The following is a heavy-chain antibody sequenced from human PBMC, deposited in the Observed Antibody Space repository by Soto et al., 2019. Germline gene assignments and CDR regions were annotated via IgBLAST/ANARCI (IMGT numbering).Heavy chain of an antibody. J-gene: IGHJ4*02. V-gene: IGHV3-30*03. CDR2: ISYDGSNK. D-gene: IGHD6-19*01. CDR1: GFTFSSYG. CDR3: AIGMAVQWMVERFDY. Sequence: GGSLRLSCAAPGFTFSSYGMHWVRQAPGKGLEWVAVISYDGSNKYYADSVKGRFTISRDNSKNTLYLQMNSLRAEDTAVYYCAIGMAVQWMVERFDYWGQGTLVTVYS.